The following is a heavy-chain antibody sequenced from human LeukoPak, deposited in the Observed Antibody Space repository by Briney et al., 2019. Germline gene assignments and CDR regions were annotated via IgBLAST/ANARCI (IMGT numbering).Heavy chain of an antibody. CDR3: AREPYYYGSGSYYAH. Sequence: GGSLRLSCAASGFTFNNYDMTWVRQPPGKGLEWVSAISYNGGSTYYADSVKGRFTISRDNSKNTLYLQMNSLRAEDTAVYYCAREPYYYGSGSYYAHWGQGTLVTVSS. J-gene: IGHJ4*02. CDR1: GFTFNNYD. D-gene: IGHD3-10*01. V-gene: IGHV3-23*01. CDR2: ISYNGGST.